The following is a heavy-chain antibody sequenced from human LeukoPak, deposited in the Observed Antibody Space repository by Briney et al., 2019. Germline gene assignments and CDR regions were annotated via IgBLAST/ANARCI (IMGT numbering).Heavy chain of an antibody. V-gene: IGHV3-21*01. Sequence: PGGSLRLSCAASGFTFSSYWIHWVRQAPGKGLEWVSVITGNSVNTFYADSVKGRFTISRDNAKNSLYLQMNSLRAEDTAVYYCVLTSSSWTFDYWGQGTLVTVSS. CDR1: GFTFSSYW. CDR3: VLTSSSWTFDY. D-gene: IGHD6-13*01. CDR2: ITGNSVNT. J-gene: IGHJ4*02.